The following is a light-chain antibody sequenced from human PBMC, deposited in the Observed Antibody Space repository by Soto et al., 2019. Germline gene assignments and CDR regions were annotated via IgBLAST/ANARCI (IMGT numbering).Light chain of an antibody. CDR1: QSVSSN. V-gene: IGKV3-15*01. CDR3: QQYNNWPPIN. CDR2: GAS. Sequence: TVMTHSPATLSVSPWERATLSCRASQSVSSNLAWYHQKPGQAPRLLIFGASTRATGIPIRFSGSGSGTEFTLTISSLQSEDFAVYYCQQYNNWPPINFGQGTRLEIK. J-gene: IGKJ5*01.